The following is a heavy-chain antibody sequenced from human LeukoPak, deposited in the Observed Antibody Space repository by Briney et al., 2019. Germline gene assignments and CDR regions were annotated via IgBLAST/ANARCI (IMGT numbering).Heavy chain of an antibody. J-gene: IGHJ4*02. CDR1: GFTFSSYE. D-gene: IGHD5-18*01. CDR3: ARGGAYSYGYVGY. V-gene: IGHV3-48*03. Sequence: PGGSLRLSCAASGFTFSSYEMHWVRQAPGKGLEWVSYISSSGSTIYYADSVKGRFTISRDNAKNTVYLQLNSLRAEDTAVYYCARGGAYSYGYVGYWGQGTLVTVSS. CDR2: ISSSGSTI.